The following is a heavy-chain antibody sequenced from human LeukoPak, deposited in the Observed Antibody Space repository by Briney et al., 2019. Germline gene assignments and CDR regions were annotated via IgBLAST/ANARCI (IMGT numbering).Heavy chain of an antibody. J-gene: IGHJ4*02. Sequence: ASVKVSCTASGGAPSSYAISWGRESPGHGLEWMGGIIPIFGTANYAQKFQGRVTITTDEATSTAYMELSSLRSEDTAVYYGAREEWELNFDYWGQGTRVTVSS. CDR2: IIPIFGTA. V-gene: IGHV1-69*05. CDR3: AREEWELNFDY. CDR1: GGAPSSYA. D-gene: IGHD1-26*01.